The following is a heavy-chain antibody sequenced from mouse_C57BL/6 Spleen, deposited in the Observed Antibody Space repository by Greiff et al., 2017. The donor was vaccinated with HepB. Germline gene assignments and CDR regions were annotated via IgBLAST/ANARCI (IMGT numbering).Heavy chain of an antibody. CDR1: GYTFTSYG. CDR2: IYIGNGYT. Sequence: EVQGVESGAELVRPGSSVKMSCKTSGYTFTSYGINWVKQRPGQGLEWIGYIYIGNGYTEYNEKFKGKATLTSDTSSSTAYMQLSSLTSEDSAIYFCARLEPITTRYFDYWGQGTTLTVSS. J-gene: IGHJ2*01. CDR3: ARLEPITTRYFDY. D-gene: IGHD1-1*01. V-gene: IGHV1-58*01.